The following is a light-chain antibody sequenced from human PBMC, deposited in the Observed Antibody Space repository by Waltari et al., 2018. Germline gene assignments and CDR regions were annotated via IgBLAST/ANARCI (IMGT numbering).Light chain of an antibody. CDR2: GAS. Sequence: DIQMTPSPSSLSASVGDRVTISCRASQSVHTYLNWYQQKPGKAPTSLIYGASSLQSGVPSRFSGSGSGTDFTLTISGLQPEDFAVYFCHQSHSAPWTFGQGTKVEMK. CDR3: HQSHSAPWT. J-gene: IGKJ1*01. V-gene: IGKV1-39*01. CDR1: QSVHTY.